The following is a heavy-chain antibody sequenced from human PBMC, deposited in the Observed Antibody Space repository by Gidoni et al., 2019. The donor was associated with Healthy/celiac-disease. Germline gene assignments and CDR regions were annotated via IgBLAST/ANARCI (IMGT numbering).Heavy chain of an antibody. D-gene: IGHD2-2*01. CDR2: ISYDGSNK. Sequence: QVQLVESGGGVVQPGRSLRLSCAASGFTFSSYAMHWVRQAPGKGLEWVAFISYDGSNKYYADSVKGRFTISRDNSKNTLYLQMNSLRAEDTAVYYCARASTKGLRYYYYGMDVWGQGTTVTVSS. CDR3: ARASTKGLRYYYYGMDV. J-gene: IGHJ6*02. CDR1: GFTFSSYA. V-gene: IGHV3-30-3*01.